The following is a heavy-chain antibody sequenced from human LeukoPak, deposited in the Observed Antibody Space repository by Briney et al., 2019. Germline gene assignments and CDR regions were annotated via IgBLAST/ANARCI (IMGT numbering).Heavy chain of an antibody. J-gene: IGHJ4*02. D-gene: IGHD3-3*01. CDR3: ARTQITIFGVDYFDY. CDR1: GYTFTSYG. Sequence: ASVKVSCKASGYTFTSYGISWVRQAPGQGLEWMGWISAYNGNTNYAQKLQGRVTMTTDTSTSTAYMELRSLRSDDTAVYYCARTQITIFGVDYFDYWGQGTLVTVSS. V-gene: IGHV1-18*01. CDR2: ISAYNGNT.